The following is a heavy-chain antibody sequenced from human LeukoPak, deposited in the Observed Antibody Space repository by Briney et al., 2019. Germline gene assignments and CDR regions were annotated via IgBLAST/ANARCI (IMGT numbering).Heavy chain of an antibody. CDR1: GYTFTGYY. J-gene: IGHJ4*02. V-gene: IGHV1-2*02. CDR3: ARADGSAWPTGEFDY. D-gene: IGHD6-19*01. CDR2: INPDSGGT. Sequence: GASVKVSRKASGYTFTGYYMHWVRQAPGQGLEWMGWINPDSGGTNYAQKFQGRVTMTRDTSISTAYMELSRLRSDDTAVYYCARADGSAWPTGEFDYWGQGTLVTVSS.